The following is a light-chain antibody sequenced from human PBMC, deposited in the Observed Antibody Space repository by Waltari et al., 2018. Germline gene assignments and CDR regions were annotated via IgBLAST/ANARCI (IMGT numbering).Light chain of an antibody. CDR2: DDS. CDR1: DIGTRS. CDR3: HVWDTRTDHVV. Sequence: SYVLTQPPSVSVAPGKTARIPCWGNDIGTRSVHWYQQKPGQAPVLVVFDDSDRPSGIPERFSGSNSANTATLTISRVEAGDEADYYCHVWDTRTDHVVFGGGTKLTVL. J-gene: IGLJ2*01. V-gene: IGLV3-21*03.